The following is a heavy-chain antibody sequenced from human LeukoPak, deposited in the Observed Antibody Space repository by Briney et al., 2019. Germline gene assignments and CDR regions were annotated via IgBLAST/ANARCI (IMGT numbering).Heavy chain of an antibody. CDR1: GGSFSGYY. CDR3: ASGDGYNSPYGY. J-gene: IGHJ4*02. D-gene: IGHD5-24*01. CDR2: INHSGST. Sequence: SETLSLTCAVYGGSFSGYYWSWIRQPPGKGLEWIGEINHSGSTNYNPSLKSRVTISVDTSKNQFSLKLSSVTAADTAVYYCASGDGYNSPYGYWGQGTLVTVSS. V-gene: IGHV4-34*01.